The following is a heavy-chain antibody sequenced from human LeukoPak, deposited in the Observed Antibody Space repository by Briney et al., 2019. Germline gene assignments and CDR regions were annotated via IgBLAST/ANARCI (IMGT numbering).Heavy chain of an antibody. D-gene: IGHD1/OR15-1a*01. CDR1: GFTVSSNY. Sequence: PGGSLRLSCAASGFTVSSNYMSWVRQAPGKGLECVSILYSGGTTYYADSVKGRFTISRDNSKSTLSLQMNNVRAEDTAVYYCVFVKRNTNWFDPWGQGTLVTVSS. J-gene: IGHJ5*02. CDR2: LYSGGTT. V-gene: IGHV3-53*01. CDR3: VFVKRNTNWFDP.